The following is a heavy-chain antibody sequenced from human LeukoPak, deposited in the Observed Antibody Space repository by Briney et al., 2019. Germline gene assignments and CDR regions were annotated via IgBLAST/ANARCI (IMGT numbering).Heavy chain of an antibody. J-gene: IGHJ4*02. D-gene: IGHD1-14*01. CDR3: ARPDQ. CDR2: ISSSGNIK. CDR1: GFTFSDYE. Sequence: GGSLRLSCVASGFTFSDYEINWVRQAPGKGLEWISYISSSGNIKYYADSVKGRFTISRDNAKNSLYLQMSSLRAEDTATYYCARPDQWGQGTVVTVSS. V-gene: IGHV3-48*03.